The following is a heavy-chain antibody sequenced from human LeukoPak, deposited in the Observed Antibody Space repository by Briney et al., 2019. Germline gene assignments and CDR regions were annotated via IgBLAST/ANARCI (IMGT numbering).Heavy chain of an antibody. Sequence: PGGSLRLSCADSGFTFSSFAMSWVRQGPGKGLEWVSAISGSGGSTYYADSVKGQFTISRYNSKNTLYLQMNSLRAEDTAVYYCAKGRGAFDIWGQGTMVTVSS. J-gene: IGHJ3*02. CDR2: ISGSGGST. D-gene: IGHD3-10*01. V-gene: IGHV3-23*01. CDR3: AKGRGAFDI. CDR1: GFTFSSFA.